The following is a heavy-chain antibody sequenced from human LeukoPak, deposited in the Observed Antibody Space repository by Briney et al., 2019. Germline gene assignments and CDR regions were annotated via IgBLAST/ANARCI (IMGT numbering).Heavy chain of an antibody. CDR3: ARDLDFWSGYGDY. D-gene: IGHD3-3*01. Sequence: GGSLRLSCAASGFTFSSYAMHWVRQAPGKGLEWVAVISYDGSNKYYGDSVKGRFTISRDNSKNTLYLQMSSLRAEDTAVYNCARDLDFWSGYGDYWGQGTLVTVSS. J-gene: IGHJ4*02. CDR2: ISYDGSNK. CDR1: GFTFSSYA. V-gene: IGHV3-30-3*01.